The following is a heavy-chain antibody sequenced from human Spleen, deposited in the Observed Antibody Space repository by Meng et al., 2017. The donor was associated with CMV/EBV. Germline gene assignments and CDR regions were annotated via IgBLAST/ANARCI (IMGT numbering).Heavy chain of an antibody. D-gene: IGHD6-6*01. V-gene: IGHV3-21*01. J-gene: IGHJ4*02. CDR3: ASVYSSSSNPFDY. CDR1: GFTFSSDS. CDR2: ISSSSSYI. Sequence: AASGFTFSSDSMNWVRQAPGKGLEWVSSISSSSSYIYYADSVKGRFTISRDNAKNSLYLQMNSLRAEDTAVYYCASVYSSSSNPFDYWGQGTLVTVSS.